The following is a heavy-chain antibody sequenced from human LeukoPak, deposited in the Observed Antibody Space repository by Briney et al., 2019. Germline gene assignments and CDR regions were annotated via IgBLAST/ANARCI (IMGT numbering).Heavy chain of an antibody. Sequence: GGSLRLSCAASGFTFSSYSMNWVRQAPGKGLEWVSSISSSSSYIYYADSVKGRFTISRDNAKNSLYLQMNSLRAEDTAVYYCARDVESDIVVVPATGGAFDIWGQGTMVTVSS. CDR3: ARDVESDIVVVPATGGAFDI. CDR2: ISSSSSYI. CDR1: GFTFSSYS. J-gene: IGHJ3*02. D-gene: IGHD2-2*01. V-gene: IGHV3-21*01.